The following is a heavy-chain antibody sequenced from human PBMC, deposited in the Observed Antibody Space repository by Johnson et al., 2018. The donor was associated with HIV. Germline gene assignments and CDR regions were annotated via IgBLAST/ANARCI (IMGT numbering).Heavy chain of an antibody. CDR2: ISYDGSNK. D-gene: IGHD3-9*01. J-gene: IGHJ3*02. CDR1: GFTFSSYA. CDR3: ARDRYPRRYFDWLFDAFDI. V-gene: IGHV3-30*04. Sequence: QMHLVESGGGVVQPGRSLRLSCAASGFTFSSYAMHWVRQAPGKGLEWVAVISYDGSNKYYADSVKGRFTISRDNSKNTLYLQMNSLRAEDTAVYYCARDRYPRRYFDWLFDAFDIWGQGTMVTVSS.